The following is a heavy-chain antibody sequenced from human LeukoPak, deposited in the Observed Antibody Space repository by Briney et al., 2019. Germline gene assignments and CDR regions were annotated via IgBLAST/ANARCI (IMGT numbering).Heavy chain of an antibody. Sequence: PGRSLRLSCAASGFTFSSYEMNWVRQAPGKGLEWISYISTSGSKINYADSVKGRFTISRDNSKNTLYLQINSLRAEDTAVYYCARDPIAAVRFDYWGQGTLVTVSS. J-gene: IGHJ4*02. D-gene: IGHD6-13*01. CDR2: ISTSGSKI. CDR1: GFTFSSYE. V-gene: IGHV3-48*03. CDR3: ARDPIAAVRFDY.